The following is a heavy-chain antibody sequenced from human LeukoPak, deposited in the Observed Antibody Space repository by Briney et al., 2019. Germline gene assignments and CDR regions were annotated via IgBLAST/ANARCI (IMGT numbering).Heavy chain of an antibody. J-gene: IGHJ4*02. CDR3: ARGGTPGFSTGRIDF. Sequence: GSLRPSFAASGFKVSSNYMSWVRQAPGKGLEWVSVLYGAGSTYFADSVKGRFTISRHDSHNTLFLQMNSLRAEDTAVYYCARGGTPGFSTGRIDFWGQGTLVTVSS. CDR2: LYGAGST. CDR1: GFKVSSNY. D-gene: IGHD6-19*01. V-gene: IGHV3-53*04.